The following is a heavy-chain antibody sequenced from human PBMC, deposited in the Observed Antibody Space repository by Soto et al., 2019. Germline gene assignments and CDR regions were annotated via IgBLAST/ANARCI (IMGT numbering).Heavy chain of an antibody. J-gene: IGHJ4*02. D-gene: IGHD3-3*01. CDR3: AKDPGALDDFWSGYPNPFDY. V-gene: IGHV3-23*01. Sequence: GGSLRLSCAASGFTFSSYAMSWVRQAPGKGLEWVSAISGSGGSTYYADSVKGRFTISRDNSKNTLYLQMNSLRAEDTAVYYCAKDPGALDDFWSGYPNPFDYWGQGTLVTVPQ. CDR1: GFTFSSYA. CDR2: ISGSGGST.